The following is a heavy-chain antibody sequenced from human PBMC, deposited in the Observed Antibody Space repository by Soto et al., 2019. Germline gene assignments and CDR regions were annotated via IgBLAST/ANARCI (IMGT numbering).Heavy chain of an antibody. D-gene: IGHD6-13*01. V-gene: IGHV3-33*01. CDR3: ARDLGRAADGTLDY. Sequence: GSLRLSCAASGXTFSSSSMHWVRQPPGKGLEWVAVIWYDGSNKYYADSVKGRFTIYRDNSNNTLYLQMNRLREDETAVYYCARDLGRAADGTLDYWGQGTRLTVSA. CDR1: GXTFSSSS. J-gene: IGHJ4*02. CDR2: IWYDGSNK.